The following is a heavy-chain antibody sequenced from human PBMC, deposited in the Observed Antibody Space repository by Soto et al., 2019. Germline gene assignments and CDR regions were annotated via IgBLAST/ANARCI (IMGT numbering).Heavy chain of an antibody. J-gene: IGHJ4*02. CDR1: GFAFSRYA. V-gene: IGHV3-30*04. CDR2: ISYDGSNK. CDR3: AKDPPPDYYDSSGYYFDY. Sequence: GGSLRLSCAASGFAFSRYAMHWVRQAPGKDLEWVAVISYDGSNKYYADSVKGRFTISRDNSKNTLYLQMNSLRAEDTAVYYCAKDPPPDYYDSSGYYFDYWGQGTLVTVSS. D-gene: IGHD3-22*01.